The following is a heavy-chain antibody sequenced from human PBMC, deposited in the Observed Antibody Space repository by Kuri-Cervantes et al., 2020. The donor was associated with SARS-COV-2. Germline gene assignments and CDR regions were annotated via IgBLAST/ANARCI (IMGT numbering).Heavy chain of an antibody. V-gene: IGHV3-23*01. CDR3: AKARYHGGFDY. J-gene: IGHJ4*02. Sequence: ESLKISCAASGFTFSSYAMRWVRQAPEKGLEWVSAISGSGGSTYYADSVKGRFTISRDNSKNTLYLQMNSLRAEDTAVYYCAKARYHGGFDYWGQGTLVTVSS. CDR2: ISGSGGST. CDR1: GFTFSSYA. D-gene: IGHD2-2*01.